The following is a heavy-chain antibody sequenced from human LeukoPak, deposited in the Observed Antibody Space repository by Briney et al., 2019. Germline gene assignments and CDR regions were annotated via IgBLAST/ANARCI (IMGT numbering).Heavy chain of an antibody. J-gene: IGHJ4*02. Sequence: GESLKISCKGSGYSFTSYWIGWVRQMPGKGLVGMGIIYPGDSDTRYSPSFQGQVTISADKSISTAYLQWSSLKASDTAMYYCARHAKLVMGGWYKDYWGQGTLVTVSS. CDR2: IYPGDSDT. CDR3: ARHAKLVMGGWYKDY. D-gene: IGHD6-19*01. V-gene: IGHV5-51*01. CDR1: GYSFTSYW.